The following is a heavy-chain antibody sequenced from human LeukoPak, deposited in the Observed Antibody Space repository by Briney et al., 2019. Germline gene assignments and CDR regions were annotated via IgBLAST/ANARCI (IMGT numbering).Heavy chain of an antibody. J-gene: IGHJ4*02. Sequence: SQILSLTCAISGDSVSSNSAAWNWIRQSPSRGLEWLGRTYYRSKWYNEYAVSVKSRITINPDTSKNQFSLQLNSVTPEDTAVCYCARVSTAVAGTIDYWGQGTLVTVSS. V-gene: IGHV6-1*01. CDR1: GDSVSSNSAA. D-gene: IGHD6-19*01. CDR3: ARVSTAVAGTIDY. CDR2: TYYRSKWYN.